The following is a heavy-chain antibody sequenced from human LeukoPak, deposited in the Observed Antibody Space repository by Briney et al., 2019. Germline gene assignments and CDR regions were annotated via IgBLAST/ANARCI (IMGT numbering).Heavy chain of an antibody. J-gene: IGHJ4*02. V-gene: IGHV3-23*01. D-gene: IGHD4-17*01. CDR1: GFTFSSYA. CDR2: ISSNGRNT. CDR3: AKDHYGDYDY. Sequence: QAGGSLRLSCAASGFTFSSYAMSWVRQAPGRGLEWVSAISSNGRNTYYADSVKGRFTISRDNSKNTLSLQMNSLRAEDTAVYYCAKDHYGDYDYWGQGTLVTVSS.